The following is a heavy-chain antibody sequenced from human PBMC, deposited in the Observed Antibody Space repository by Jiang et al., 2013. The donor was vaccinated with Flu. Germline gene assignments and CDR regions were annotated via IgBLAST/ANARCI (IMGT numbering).Heavy chain of an antibody. CDR1: GFTFSSYW. D-gene: IGHD2-15*01. CDR2: IKPDGSDA. CDR3: GRDHNWVVADY. V-gene: IGHV3-7*03. J-gene: IGHJ4*02. Sequence: VMSGGDLVQPGGSLRLSCAASGFTFSSYWMSWIRQAPGKGLEWMANIKPDGSDAYYVDSVKGRFTISRDNAKNSLYLEMNSLRAEDTAVYYCGRDHNWVVADYWGQGTLVTVSS.